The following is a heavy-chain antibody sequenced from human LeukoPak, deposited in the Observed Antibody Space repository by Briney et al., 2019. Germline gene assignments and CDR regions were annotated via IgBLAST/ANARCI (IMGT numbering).Heavy chain of an antibody. CDR3: AVSFDF. J-gene: IGHJ4*02. Sequence: GSLRLSCAASGVTFSSYSMNWVRQAPGKGLEWVSYISSSSGTTYYADSVKGRFTISRDNAKNSLYLQMNRLRAEDTAVYFCAVSFDFWGQGTLVTVSS. CDR2: ISSSSGTT. D-gene: IGHD5/OR15-5a*01. V-gene: IGHV3-48*01. CDR1: GVTFSSYS.